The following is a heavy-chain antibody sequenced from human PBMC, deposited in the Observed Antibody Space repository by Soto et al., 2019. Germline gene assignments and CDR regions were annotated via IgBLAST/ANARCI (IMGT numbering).Heavy chain of an antibody. CDR3: ARTGYDFWSGYPNFDY. D-gene: IGHD3-3*01. Sequence: SETLSLTCAVSGGSISSSNWWSWVRQPPGKGLEWIGEIYHSGSTNYNPSLKSRVTISVDKSKNQFSLKLSSVTAADTAVYYCARTGYDFWSGYPNFDYWGQGTLVTVSS. CDR1: GGSISSSNW. CDR2: IYHSGST. J-gene: IGHJ4*02. V-gene: IGHV4-4*02.